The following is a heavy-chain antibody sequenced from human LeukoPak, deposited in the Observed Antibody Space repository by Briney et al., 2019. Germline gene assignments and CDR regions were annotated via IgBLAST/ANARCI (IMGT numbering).Heavy chain of an antibody. V-gene: IGHV3-48*01. CDR2: ITGSSSTI. J-gene: IGHJ4*02. Sequence: GGSLRLSCAASGFTFGSYSINWVRQAPGKGLEWVSFITGSSSTIYYADSVKGRFTISRDNAKNSLYLQMNSLRAEDTAVYYCARGLNSGSFSPLDYWGQGTPVTVSS. D-gene: IGHD1-26*01. CDR1: GFTFGSYS. CDR3: ARGLNSGSFSPLDY.